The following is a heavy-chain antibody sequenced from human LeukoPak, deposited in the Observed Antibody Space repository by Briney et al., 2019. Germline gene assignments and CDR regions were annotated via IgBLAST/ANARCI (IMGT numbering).Heavy chain of an antibody. CDR2: ISSSSSTI. D-gene: IGHD3-10*01. J-gene: IGHJ4*02. V-gene: IGHV3-48*02. CDR1: GFTFSSYS. CDR3: ASGSRDHFDY. Sequence: GGSLRLSCAASGFTFSSYSMTWVRQAPGKGLEWVSYISSSSSTIYYADSVKGRFTISRDNAKNSLYLQMNSLRDEDTAVYYCASGSRDHFDYWGQGTLVTVSS.